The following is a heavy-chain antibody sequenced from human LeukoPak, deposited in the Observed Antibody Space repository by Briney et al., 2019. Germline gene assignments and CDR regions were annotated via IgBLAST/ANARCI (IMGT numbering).Heavy chain of an antibody. CDR1: GRTFSSYA. CDR3: ARHLYYDILTGYYYFDY. J-gene: IGHJ4*02. D-gene: IGHD3-9*01. Sequence: SVKVSCKASGRTFSSYAISWVRQAPGQRLEWMGGIIPIFGTANYAQKFQGRVTITADESTSTAYMELSSLRSEDTAVYYCARHLYYDILTGYYYFDYWGQGTLVTVSS. V-gene: IGHV1-69*01. CDR2: IIPIFGTA.